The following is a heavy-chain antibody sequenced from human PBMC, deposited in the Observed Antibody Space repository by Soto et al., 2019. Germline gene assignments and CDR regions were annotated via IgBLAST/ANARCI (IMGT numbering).Heavy chain of an antibody. Sequence: QVQLVQSGAEVKKPGASVKVSCKASGYTFTTYGIAWVRQAPGQGLEWMGWISASNGNTNYAQKLXGXVXXTPDTSTNTAYMELRSLRSDDTAVYYCARDGYFDYWGQGTLVTVSS. CDR1: GYTFTTYG. V-gene: IGHV1-18*01. CDR3: ARDGYFDY. J-gene: IGHJ4*02. CDR2: ISASNGNT.